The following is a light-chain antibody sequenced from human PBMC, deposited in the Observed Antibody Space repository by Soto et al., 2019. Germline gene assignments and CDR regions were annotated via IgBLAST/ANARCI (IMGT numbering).Light chain of an antibody. CDR3: QQSDSTPYT. V-gene: IGKV1-39*01. CDR2: AAS. J-gene: IGKJ2*01. CDR1: QSINSY. Sequence: DIQMTQAPSSLSASVGDRVTITCRASQSINSYLNWYQQKPGKSPKLLIYAASSLHSGVPSRFSGSGSGTDVTLTISSLPPEDFATYYCQQSDSTPYTFGQGTKLEIK.